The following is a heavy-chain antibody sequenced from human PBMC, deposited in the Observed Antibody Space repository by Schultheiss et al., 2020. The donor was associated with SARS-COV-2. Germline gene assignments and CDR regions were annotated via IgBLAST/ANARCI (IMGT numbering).Heavy chain of an antibody. CDR3: AKTVAGTGTYGFDY. Sequence: GVSLKISCAASGFTFDDYAMHWVRQAPGKGLEWVSLISWDGGSTSYADSVQGRFTISRDNNKNSLYLQMNSLRNEDTALYYCAKTVAGTGTYGFDYWGQGTPGTVSS. J-gene: IGHJ4*02. CDR1: GFTFDDYA. CDR2: ISWDGGST. V-gene: IGHV3-43D*03. D-gene: IGHD6-19*01.